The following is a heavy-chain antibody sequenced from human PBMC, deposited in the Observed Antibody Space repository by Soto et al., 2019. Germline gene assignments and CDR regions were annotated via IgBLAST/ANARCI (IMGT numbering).Heavy chain of an antibody. Sequence: QVQLVQSGAEVKKPGSSVKVSCKASGGTFSNYAITWVRQAPGQGLEWMGGIIPVFGTAKYAQKFQGRVTISADESTSTAYMELSSLRSEDTAVYFCARGHGEIIGAMDVWGQGTSVTVSS. V-gene: IGHV1-69*01. J-gene: IGHJ6*02. CDR3: ARGHGEIIGAMDV. D-gene: IGHD3-3*01. CDR2: IIPVFGTA. CDR1: GGTFSNYA.